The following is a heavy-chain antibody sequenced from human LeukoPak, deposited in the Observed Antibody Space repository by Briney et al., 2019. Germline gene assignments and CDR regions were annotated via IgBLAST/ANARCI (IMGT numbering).Heavy chain of an antibody. D-gene: IGHD2-15*01. Sequence: GGSLRLSCAASGFTFSTYNMNWVRQAPGKGLEWVSSITGPSTYIYYGDSVKGRFTISRDNAKNSLYLQMNSLRAEDTAVYYCARHGGDYCSGGSCYELDYWGQGTLVTVSS. V-gene: IGHV3-21*01. CDR3: ARHGGDYCSGGSCYELDY. CDR2: ITGPSTYI. CDR1: GFTFSTYN. J-gene: IGHJ4*02.